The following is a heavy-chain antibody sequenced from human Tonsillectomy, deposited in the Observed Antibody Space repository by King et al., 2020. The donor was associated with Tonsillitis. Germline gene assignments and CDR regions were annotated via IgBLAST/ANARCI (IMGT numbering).Heavy chain of an antibody. D-gene: IGHD2-2*01. CDR1: GFSFSNAW. CDR3: TTDGPGCSRTLCHYYYGMDV. J-gene: IGHJ6*02. Sequence: VQLVESGGGLVKPGGSLRLSCAASGFSFSNAWMSWVRQAPGKGLEWVGRIKSKTDGGTTDYAAPVKGRFTISRADSKNTLYLQMNSLKTEDTAVYYCTTDGPGCSRTLCHYYYGMDVWGQGTTVTVSS. CDR2: IKSKTDGGTT. V-gene: IGHV3-15*01.